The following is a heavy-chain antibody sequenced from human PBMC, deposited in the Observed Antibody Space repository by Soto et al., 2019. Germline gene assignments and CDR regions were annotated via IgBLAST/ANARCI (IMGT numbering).Heavy chain of an antibody. CDR1: GFTFGSYW. D-gene: IGHD5-18*01. CDR3: AREVADTAMVNY. CDR2: INSDGSST. V-gene: IGHV3-74*01. J-gene: IGHJ4*02. Sequence: EVQLVESGGGLVQPGGSLRLSCAASGFTFGSYWMHWVRQAPGKGLVWVSRINSDGSSTSYADPVKGRFTISRDNAKNTLYLQMNSLRAEDTAVYYCAREVADTAMVNYWGQGTLVTVSS.